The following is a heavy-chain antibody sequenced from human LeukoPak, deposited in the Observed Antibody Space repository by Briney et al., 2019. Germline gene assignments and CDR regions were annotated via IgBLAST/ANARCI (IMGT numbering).Heavy chain of an antibody. CDR2: IYYSGST. V-gene: IGHV4-59*01. D-gene: IGHD4-23*01. J-gene: IGHJ4*02. Sequence: SETLSLTCTVSGGSISSYYWSWIRQPPGKGLEWIGYIYYSGSTNYNPSLKSRVTISVDTSKNQFSLKLSSVTAADTAVYYCAGDKGGGNYYFDYWGQGTLVTVSS. CDR1: GGSISSYY. CDR3: AGDKGGGNYYFDY.